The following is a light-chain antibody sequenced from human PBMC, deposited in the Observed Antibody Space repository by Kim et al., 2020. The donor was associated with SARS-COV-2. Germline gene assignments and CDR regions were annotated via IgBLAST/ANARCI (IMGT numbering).Light chain of an antibody. CDR1: QGISNY. V-gene: IGKV1-27*01. CDR3: QKYGSPPRT. CDR2: GAT. J-gene: IGKJ1*01. Sequence: GGDGNPISGGGRQGISNYLAWYQQKPGTAPQLLIYGATALESGTPSRFSGSESGTDFTLTISRLEAEDVAAYFCQKYGSPPRTFGQGTKVDIK.